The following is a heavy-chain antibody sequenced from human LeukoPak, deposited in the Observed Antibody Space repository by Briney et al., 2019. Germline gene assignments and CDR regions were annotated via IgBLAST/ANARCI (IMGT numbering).Heavy chain of an antibody. V-gene: IGHV4-31*03. J-gene: IGHJ4*02. CDR3: TRAPDIAGAGYYFDY. CDR1: GGSISSGGYY. CDR2: IYCSGST. D-gene: IGHD6-13*01. Sequence: KSSETLSLTCTVSGGSISSGGYYWSWIRQHPGKGLEWIGYIYCSGSTYYNPSLMSRVTISVDASKNQFSLKLSSVTAADTAVYYCTRAPDIAGAGYYFDYWGQGSLVTVSS.